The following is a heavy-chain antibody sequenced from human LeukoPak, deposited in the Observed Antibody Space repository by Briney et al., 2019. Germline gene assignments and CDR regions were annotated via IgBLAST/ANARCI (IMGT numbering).Heavy chain of an antibody. CDR3: AGAILGYCSSASCGGWFDP. CDR1: GGSISSYY. V-gene: IGHV4-4*07. J-gene: IGHJ5*02. D-gene: IGHD2-2*01. Sequence: PSETLSLTCTVSGGSISSYYWIWIRQFAGKGLEWIGRIYSSGNTNYNPSLKSRVTMSIDTSNNQFSLKLNSVTAADTAVYYCAGAILGYCSSASCGGWFDPWGQGTLVTVSS. CDR2: IYSSGNT.